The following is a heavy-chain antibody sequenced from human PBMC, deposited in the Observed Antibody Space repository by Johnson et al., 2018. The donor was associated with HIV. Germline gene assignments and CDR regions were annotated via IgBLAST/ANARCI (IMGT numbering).Heavy chain of an antibody. CDR3: ARDKCSGGSCYDDDGFDI. CDR1: GFTFSRYW. V-gene: IGHV3-7*01. J-gene: IGHJ3*02. CDR2: IKQDGSEK. Sequence: VQLVESGGGLVQPGGSLRLSCGASGFTFSRYWMSWVRQAPGKGLEWVANIKQDGSEKYYVESVKGRFTISRDNAKNSLDLQMNSLRAEDTAVYYCARDKCSGGSCYDDDGFDIWGQGTMVTVSS. D-gene: IGHD2-15*01.